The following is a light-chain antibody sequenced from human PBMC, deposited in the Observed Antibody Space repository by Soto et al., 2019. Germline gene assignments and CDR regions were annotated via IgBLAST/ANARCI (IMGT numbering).Light chain of an antibody. V-gene: IGLV2-23*03. Sequence: QSVLTQPASVSGSPGQSITISCTGTSSDVGSYNLVSWYQQHPGKAPKVMIYEGNKRPSGVSNRFSGSKSGNTASLTISGLQAEDEADYYCCSYARSSTFDVVFGGGIKLTFL. CDR2: EGN. CDR3: CSYARSSTFDVV. CDR1: SSDVGSYNL. J-gene: IGLJ2*01.